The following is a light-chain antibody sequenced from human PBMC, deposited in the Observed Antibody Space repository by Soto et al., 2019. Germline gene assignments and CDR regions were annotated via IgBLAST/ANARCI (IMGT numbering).Light chain of an antibody. V-gene: IGKV1-39*01. J-gene: IGKJ2*01. CDR3: QQSYSDTYT. CDR1: HSINRY. CDR2: AAS. Sequence: DIQLTQSPSSLSASVGDRVTITCRASHSINRYLNWYQQRPGKAPKVLIYAASNLQSGVPSRFSGSGSGTDFTLTISRLQPEDFATYYCQQSYSDTYTFGQGTKLEIK.